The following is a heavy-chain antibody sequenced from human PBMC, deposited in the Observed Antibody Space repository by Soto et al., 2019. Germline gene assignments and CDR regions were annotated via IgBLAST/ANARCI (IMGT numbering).Heavy chain of an antibody. V-gene: IGHV3-48*02. J-gene: IGHJ2*01. D-gene: IGHD3-16*01. CDR1: GFTFSSYS. Sequence: GGSLRLSCAASGFTFSSYSMNWVRQAPGKGLEWVSYISSSSSTIYYADSVKGRFTISRDNAKNSLYLQMNSLRDEDTAVYYCAKTSGARLDYWYFDLWGRGTLVTVSS. CDR2: ISSSSSTI. CDR3: AKTSGARLDYWYFDL.